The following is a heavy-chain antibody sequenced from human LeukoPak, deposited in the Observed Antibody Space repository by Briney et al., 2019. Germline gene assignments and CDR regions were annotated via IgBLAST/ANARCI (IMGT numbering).Heavy chain of an antibody. Sequence: PGGSLRLSCAASGFTFSSYSMNWVRQAPGKGLEWVSYISSSSSTIYYADSVKGRFTISRDNAKNSLYLQMNSLRAEDTAVYYCARGTQSPVSGYFDFWGQGTLVTVSS. J-gene: IGHJ4*02. V-gene: IGHV3-48*04. D-gene: IGHD3-10*01. CDR3: ARGTQSPVSGYFDF. CDR2: ISSSSSTI. CDR1: GFTFSSYS.